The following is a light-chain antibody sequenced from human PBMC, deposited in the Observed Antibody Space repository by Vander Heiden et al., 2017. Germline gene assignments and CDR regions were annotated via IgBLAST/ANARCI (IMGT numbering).Light chain of an antibody. CDR2: GKN. V-gene: IGLV3-19*01. Sequence: SSELTQDPSVSVAFGQTLRLTCQGDSLRSNYASCYQQKPGQAPVLVNYGKNNRPSGIPDQFSGYSSGNTASLTITGAQEEDEADYYCNSRDSSGNHVVFGGGTKLTVL. CDR3: NSRDSSGNHVV. CDR1: SLRSNY. J-gene: IGLJ2*01.